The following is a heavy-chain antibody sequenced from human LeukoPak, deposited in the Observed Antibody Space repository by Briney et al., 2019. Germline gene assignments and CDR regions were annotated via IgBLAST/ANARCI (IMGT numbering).Heavy chain of an antibody. V-gene: IGHV4-30-4*01. CDR3: ARHYTSGWDLDF. Sequence: SETLSLTCTVSGGSISSGDYYWSWIRQPPGKGLEWIGYIYYSGSTYYNPSLKSRVTISVDTSKNQFSLKLSSVTAADTAVYYCARHYTSGWDLDFWGQGILVTVSS. CDR1: GGSISSGDYY. J-gene: IGHJ4*02. D-gene: IGHD6-19*01. CDR2: IYYSGST.